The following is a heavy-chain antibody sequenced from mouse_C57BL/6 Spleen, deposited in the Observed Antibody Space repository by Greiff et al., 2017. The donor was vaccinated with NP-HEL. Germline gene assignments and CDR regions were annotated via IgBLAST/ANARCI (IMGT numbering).Heavy chain of an antibody. D-gene: IGHD2-4*01. J-gene: IGHJ4*01. CDR1: GYTFTSYW. V-gene: IGHV1-7*01. CDR3: ASLGYYDYDESAMDY. Sequence: VQLQQSGAELAKPGASVKLSCKASGYTFTSYWMHWVKQRPGQGLEWIGYINPSSGYTKYNQKFKDKATFTADKSSSTAYMQLSSLTYEDSAGYYGASLGYYDYDESAMDYWGQGTSVTVSS. CDR2: INPSSGYT.